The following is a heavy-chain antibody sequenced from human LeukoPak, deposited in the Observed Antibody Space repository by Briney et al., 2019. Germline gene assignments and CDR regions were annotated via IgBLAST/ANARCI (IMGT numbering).Heavy chain of an antibody. Sequence: PGGSLRLSCAASGFTFSSYEMNWVRQAPGKGLEWVSYISSSGSTIYYADSVKGRFTISRDNAKNSLYLQMNSLRAEDTAVYYCARDSSSWYIAGFDYWGQGTLVTVSS. J-gene: IGHJ4*02. CDR3: ARDSSSWYIAGFDY. V-gene: IGHV3-48*03. D-gene: IGHD6-13*01. CDR1: GFTFSSYE. CDR2: ISSSGSTI.